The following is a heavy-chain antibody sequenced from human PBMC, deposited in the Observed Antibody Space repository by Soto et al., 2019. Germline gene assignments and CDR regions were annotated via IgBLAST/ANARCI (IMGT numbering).Heavy chain of an antibody. J-gene: IGHJ4*02. CDR1: SGSISSSNW. D-gene: IGHD3-16*01. Sequence: ASETLSLTCAVSSGSISSSNWWSWVRQPPGKGLEWIGEIYHGGSTNYNPSLKSRVTISADKSKNQFSLNLSSVTAADTAVYYCARVLGGTAHFDYWGQGTLVTVSS. CDR3: ARVLGGTAHFDY. V-gene: IGHV4-4*02. CDR2: IYHGGST.